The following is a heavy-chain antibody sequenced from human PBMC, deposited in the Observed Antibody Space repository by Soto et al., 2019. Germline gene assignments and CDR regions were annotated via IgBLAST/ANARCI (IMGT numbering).Heavy chain of an antibody. V-gene: IGHV3-23*01. CDR2: ISGSGGST. CDR1: GFTFSSYA. D-gene: IGHD3-10*01. CDR3: ANGNAYGSGGNWFDP. Sequence: PGGSLRLSCAASGFTFSSYAMSWVRQAPGKGLEWVSAISGSGGSTYYADSVKGRFTISRDNSKNTLYLQMNSLRAEDTAVYYCANGNAYGSGGNWFDPWGQGTLVTVSS. J-gene: IGHJ5*02.